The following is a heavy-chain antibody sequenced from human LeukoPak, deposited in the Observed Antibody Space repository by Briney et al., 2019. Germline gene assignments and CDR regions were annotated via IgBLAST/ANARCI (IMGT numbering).Heavy chain of an antibody. CDR1: GFRFDDNA. Sequence: GGSLRLACVTSGFRFDDNAMSWVRHAPGKGLEWVGLIRSNVFGGTTEYAASVRGRFSISRDDSKSIAYLQMNSLKTEDSAIYYCTKLHFHDSSVYYTLLPLGAFDIWGQGTMVTVSS. CDR3: TKLHFHDSSVYYTLLPLGAFDI. V-gene: IGHV3-49*04. D-gene: IGHD3-22*01. CDR2: IRSNVFGGTT. J-gene: IGHJ3*02.